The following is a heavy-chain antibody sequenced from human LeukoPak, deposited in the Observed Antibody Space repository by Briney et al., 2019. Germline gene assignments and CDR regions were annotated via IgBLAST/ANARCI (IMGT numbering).Heavy chain of an antibody. CDR2: IYHSGST. Sequence: SETLSLTCAVSGYSISSGYYWGWIRQPPGKGLEWIGSIYHSGSTYYNPSLKSRVTISVDTSKNQFSLKLSSVTAADTAVYYRALSGYYSAAFDYWGQGTLVTVSS. CDR1: GYSISSGYY. CDR3: ALSGYYSAAFDY. V-gene: IGHV4-38-2*01. J-gene: IGHJ4*02. D-gene: IGHD3-3*01.